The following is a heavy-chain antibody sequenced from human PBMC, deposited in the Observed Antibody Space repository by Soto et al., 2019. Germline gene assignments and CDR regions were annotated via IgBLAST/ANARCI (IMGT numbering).Heavy chain of an antibody. D-gene: IGHD1-1*01. CDR2: IYHTGST. J-gene: IGHJ4*02. Sequence: TLSVTCSVSGGSISTVGHYWTWIRQPPGKGLEWIGSIYHTGSTYYSKSLRSRLTMSVDTSKSPFSLRLSSVTAADKAVYYCARATGTMRSMHWEYWGQGSLGT. CDR3: ARATGTMRSMHWEY. V-gene: IGHV4-31*03. CDR1: GGSISTVGHY.